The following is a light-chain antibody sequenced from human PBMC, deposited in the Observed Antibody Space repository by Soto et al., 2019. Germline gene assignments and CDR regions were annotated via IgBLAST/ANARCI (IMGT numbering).Light chain of an antibody. Sequence: ETVLTQSPGTLSLSPGERATLSCRASQSVSSNYLAWYQHKPGQAPRLLIYGASTRATGIPDRFSGSGSGTYFTLTISRLEPEDFAVYYCQKFGRSPTSWTFGQGTKVEIK. J-gene: IGKJ1*01. CDR2: GAS. CDR1: QSVSSNY. V-gene: IGKV3-20*01. CDR3: QKFGRSPTSWT.